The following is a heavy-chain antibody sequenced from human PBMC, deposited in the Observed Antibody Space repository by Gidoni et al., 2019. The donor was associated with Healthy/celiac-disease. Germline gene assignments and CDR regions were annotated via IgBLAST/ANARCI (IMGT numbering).Heavy chain of an antibody. CDR3: AKDKDPSNDFWSGPLSHYYYYGMDV. CDR1: GFTFSSYA. D-gene: IGHD3-3*01. CDR2: ISGSGGST. Sequence: EVQLLESGGGLVQPGGSLRLSCAASGFTFSSYAMSWVRPAPGKGLEWVSAISGSGGSTYYADSVKGRFTISRDNSKNTLYLQMNSLRAEDTAVYYCAKDKDPSNDFWSGPLSHYYYYGMDVWGQGTTVTVSS. J-gene: IGHJ6*02. V-gene: IGHV3-23*01.